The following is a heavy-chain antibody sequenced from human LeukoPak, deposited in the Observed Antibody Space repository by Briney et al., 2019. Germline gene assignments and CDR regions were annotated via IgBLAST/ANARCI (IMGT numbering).Heavy chain of an antibody. Sequence: PGRSLRLSCAASGFTFDDYAMHWVRQAPGKGLEGVSGISWNSGSIGYADSVKGRFTISRDNAKNSLYLQMNSLRAEDTALYYCAKVAGRVYSSSLIDYWGQGTLVTVSS. CDR3: AKVAGRVYSSSLIDY. J-gene: IGHJ4*02. CDR1: GFTFDDYA. D-gene: IGHD6-13*01. CDR2: ISWNSGSI. V-gene: IGHV3-9*01.